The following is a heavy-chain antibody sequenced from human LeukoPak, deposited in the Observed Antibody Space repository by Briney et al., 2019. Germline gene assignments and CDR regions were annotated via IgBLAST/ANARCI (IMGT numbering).Heavy chain of an antibody. D-gene: IGHD3-16*01. CDR1: GGSLSSYY. CDR3: ARFIYDDRRAFDI. CDR2: IYYSGNT. V-gene: IGHV4-59*01. Sequence: SETLSLTCTVSGGSLSSYYWIWVRQPPGKRLEWIGYIYYSGNTNYNPSLKSRVTISVDTSKNQFSLKLSSVTAADTAMYYCARFIYDDRRAFDIWGQGTMVTVSS. J-gene: IGHJ3*02.